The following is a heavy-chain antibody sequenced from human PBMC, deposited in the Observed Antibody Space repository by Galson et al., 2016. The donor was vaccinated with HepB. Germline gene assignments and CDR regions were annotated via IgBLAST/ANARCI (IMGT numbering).Heavy chain of an antibody. D-gene: IGHD5-18*01. Sequence: SLRLSCAASGFMFSNYWMSWVRQAPGKGLEWVACIKGDDSEKHYINSVKGRFTISRDNAKNSLYLQMNMMRAEDTAIYYCACLDTAMVHSSDYWGQGSLVAVSS. CDR3: ACLDTAMVHSSDY. CDR1: GFMFSNYW. V-gene: IGHV3-7*03. CDR2: IKGDDSEK. J-gene: IGHJ4*02.